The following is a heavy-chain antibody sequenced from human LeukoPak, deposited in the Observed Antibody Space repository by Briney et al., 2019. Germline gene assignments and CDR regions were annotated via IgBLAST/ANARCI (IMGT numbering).Heavy chain of an antibody. CDR1: GGSISPYY. CDR2: IYYSGNT. J-gene: IGHJ4*02. D-gene: IGHD3-10*02. V-gene: IGHV4-59*01. CDR3: ARSTGSTMFIDY. Sequence: TSETLSLTCTASGGSISPYYWSWIRQPPGKGLVWLGYIYYSGNTDYNPSLKSRVAISVDTSKNQFSLKLSSVTAADTAVYYCARSTGSTMFIDYWGQGTLVTVSS.